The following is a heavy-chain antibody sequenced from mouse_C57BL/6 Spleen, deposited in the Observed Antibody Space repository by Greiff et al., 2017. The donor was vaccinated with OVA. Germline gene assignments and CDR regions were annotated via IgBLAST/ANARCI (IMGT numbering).Heavy chain of an antibody. Sequence: EVHLVESGGGLVQPKGSLKLSCAASGFSFNTYAMNWVRQAPGKGLEWVARIRSKSNNYATYYADSVKDRFTISRDDSESMLYLQMNNLKTEDTAMYYCVRGEDYFDYWGQGTTLTVSS. V-gene: IGHV10-1*01. J-gene: IGHJ2*01. CDR1: GFSFNTYA. CDR3: VRGEDYFDY. CDR2: IRSKSNNYAT.